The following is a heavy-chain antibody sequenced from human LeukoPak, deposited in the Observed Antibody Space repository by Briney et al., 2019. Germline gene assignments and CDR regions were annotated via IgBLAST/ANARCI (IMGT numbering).Heavy chain of an antibody. CDR3: AKDLNGVLDP. Sequence: GGSLRLSCAASGFTVDDYAMQWGRQAPGKGLEWVSGISWNSGSIGYADSVKGRFTISRDNAKNSLYLQMNSLRAEDTALYYCAKDLNGVLDPWGQGTLVTVSP. J-gene: IGHJ5*02. CDR1: GFTVDDYA. CDR2: ISWNSGSI. D-gene: IGHD7-27*01. V-gene: IGHV3-9*01.